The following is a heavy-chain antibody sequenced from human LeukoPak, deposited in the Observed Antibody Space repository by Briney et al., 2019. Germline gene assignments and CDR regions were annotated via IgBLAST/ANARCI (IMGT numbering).Heavy chain of an antibody. Sequence: SGGSLRLSCAASGFTFSNYAMHWVRHAPGKGLEYVSAITSNGGSTYYANSLKGRFTVSRDNSKNTLYLQVGSLRTEDMAVYYCARGGSSSGLDYWGQGTLVTVSS. CDR2: ITSNGGST. CDR3: ARGGSSSGLDY. J-gene: IGHJ4*02. V-gene: IGHV3-64*01. D-gene: IGHD6-6*01. CDR1: GFTFSNYA.